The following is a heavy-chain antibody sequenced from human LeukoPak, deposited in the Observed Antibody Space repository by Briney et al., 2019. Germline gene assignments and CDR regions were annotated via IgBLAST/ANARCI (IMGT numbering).Heavy chain of an antibody. J-gene: IGHJ4*02. CDR2: ISSSGSTI. V-gene: IGHV3-48*03. CDR3: ARVLMTINYDSGDTLDY. Sequence: PGGSLRLSCAASGFTFSRYEMNWVRQAPGKGLEWFSYISSSGSTIYYADSVKGRFTISRDNAKNSLYLQMNSLRAEDTAVYYCARVLMTINYDSGDTLDYWGQGTLVTVSS. D-gene: IGHD4-17*01. CDR1: GFTFSRYE.